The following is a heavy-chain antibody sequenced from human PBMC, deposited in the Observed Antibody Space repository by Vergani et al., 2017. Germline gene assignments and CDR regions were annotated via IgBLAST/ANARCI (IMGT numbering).Heavy chain of an antibody. CDR3: ARGGHGIAMHDIRSRGAFDY. V-gene: IGHV3-30*02. D-gene: IGHD6-13*01. CDR2: IRYDGSNE. Sequence: QVQLVESGGGVVQPGGSLRLSCAVSGFSFSDYGMHWVRQAPGKGLGWVAFIRYDGSNEYYVETVKGRFTISSDNSKNSLYLQMNSLRPEDTAVYYCARGGHGIAMHDIRSRGAFDYWGQGTRVTVSS. J-gene: IGHJ4*02. CDR1: GFSFSDYG.